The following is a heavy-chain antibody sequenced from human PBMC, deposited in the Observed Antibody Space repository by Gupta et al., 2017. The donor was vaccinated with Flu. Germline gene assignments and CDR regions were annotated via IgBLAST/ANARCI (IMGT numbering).Heavy chain of an antibody. Sequence: SYADSVKGRFTISRDSAKNTVYLQMDSLSAEDTAVYYCAAYSSAWYSSPLFDYWGPGTVVTVSS. CDR3: AAYSSAWYSSPLFDY. V-gene: IGHV3-74*01. D-gene: IGHD6-19*01. J-gene: IGHJ4*02.